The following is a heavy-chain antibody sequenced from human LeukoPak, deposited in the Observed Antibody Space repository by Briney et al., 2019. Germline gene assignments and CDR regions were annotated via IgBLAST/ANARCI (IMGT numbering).Heavy chain of an antibody. CDR3: ARHRAYSSSSPFDY. CDR2: IYYTGST. CDR1: GGSISSLY. V-gene: IGHV4-59*08. Sequence: SETLSLTCSVSGGSISSLYWSWIRQPPGKGLEWIGYIYYTGSTNYNPSLKSRVTMFVNMSKNQFSLRLSSVTAADTAVYYCARHRAYSSSSPFDYWGQGTLVTVSS. J-gene: IGHJ4*02. D-gene: IGHD6-6*01.